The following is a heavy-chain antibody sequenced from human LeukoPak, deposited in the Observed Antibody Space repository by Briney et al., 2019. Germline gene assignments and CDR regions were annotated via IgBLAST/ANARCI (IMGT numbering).Heavy chain of an antibody. V-gene: IGHV3-48*02. CDR1: GFIFRTYS. J-gene: IGHJ4*02. Sequence: GGSQRLSCAASGFIFRTYSMNWVRQAPGKALEWVSYISGDSNTISYADPVKGRFSVSRDNAKNSMFLQMHSLRDEDTAVYFCARESVTPNFDYWGQGTLVTVSS. CDR2: ISGDSNTI. CDR3: ARESVTPNFDY. D-gene: IGHD5-18*01.